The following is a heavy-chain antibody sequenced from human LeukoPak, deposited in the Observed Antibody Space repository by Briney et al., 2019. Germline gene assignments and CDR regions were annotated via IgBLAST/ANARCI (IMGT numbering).Heavy chain of an antibody. V-gene: IGHV4-39*07. D-gene: IGHD3-3*01. Sequence: SQTLSLTCTVSGGSVNSGRYYWSWIRQPPGKGLEWIGEINHSGSTNYNPSLKSRVTISVDTSKNQFSLKLSSVTAADTAVYYCARGPGAYALIRFFGPRYDYWGQGTLVTVSS. CDR2: INHSGST. CDR1: GGSVNSGRYY. J-gene: IGHJ4*02. CDR3: ARGPGAYALIRFFGPRYDY.